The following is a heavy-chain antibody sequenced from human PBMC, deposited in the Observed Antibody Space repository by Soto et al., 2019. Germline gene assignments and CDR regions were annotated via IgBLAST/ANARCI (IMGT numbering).Heavy chain of an antibody. CDR2: ISWDDQK. J-gene: IGHJ6*04. V-gene: IGHV2-5*02. CDR1: GFSFTTYGVG. Sequence: QITLKESGPTLVKPTQTLTLTCTFSGFSFTTYGVGVGWIRQAPGKAPEWLALISWDDQKTFRSSLESRLTITKDTSKDQVVLTITNMDPVDTATYDCTKKGQYHDSSACGRDCYMDVWGKGTTVTVSS. CDR3: TKKGQYHDSSACGRDCYMDV. D-gene: IGHD2-2*01.